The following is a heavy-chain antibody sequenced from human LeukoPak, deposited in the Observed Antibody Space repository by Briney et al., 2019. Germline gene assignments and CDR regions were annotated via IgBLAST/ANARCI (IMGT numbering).Heavy chain of an antibody. V-gene: IGHV1-18*01. Sequence: ASVKVSCKASGYTFTSYGISWVRHAPGQGLEWMGWISAYNGNTNYAQKLQGRVTMTTDTSTSTAYMELRSLRSDDTAVYYCARVEGRDYYYYYGMDVWGQGTTVTVSS. CDR3: ARVEGRDYYYYYGMDV. CDR2: ISAYNGNT. J-gene: IGHJ6*02. D-gene: IGHD5-24*01. CDR1: GYTFTSYG.